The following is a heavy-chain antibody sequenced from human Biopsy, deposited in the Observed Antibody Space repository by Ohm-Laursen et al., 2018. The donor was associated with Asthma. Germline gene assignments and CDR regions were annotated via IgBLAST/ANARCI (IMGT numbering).Heavy chain of an antibody. J-gene: IGHJ5*02. Sequence: SETLSLTCPVSGDSISSGGYYWSWIRQHPGKGLEWIGYIYYSGSTYYNPSLKSRVSISLDTSKNQFSLSLTSVTAADTAVYHCARTTYGDDGFDPWGQGTLVTVSS. CDR2: IYYSGST. CDR1: GDSISSGGYY. V-gene: IGHV4-31*03. D-gene: IGHD4-17*01. CDR3: ARTTYGDDGFDP.